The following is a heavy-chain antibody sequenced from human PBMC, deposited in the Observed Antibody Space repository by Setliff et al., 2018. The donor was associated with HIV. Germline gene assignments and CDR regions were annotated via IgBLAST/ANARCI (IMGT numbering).Heavy chain of an antibody. CDR1: GGSISSYY. V-gene: IGHV4-4*07. D-gene: IGHD7-27*01. CDR3: ARGWGHDGFDF. Sequence: LSLTCTVSGGSISSYYWSWIRQPAGKGLEWIGRFYTSGSTNYNPSLKSRVTISVDTSKNQFSLNVSSVTAADTAVYYCARGWGHDGFDFWGQGTMVTVSS. J-gene: IGHJ3*01. CDR2: FYTSGST.